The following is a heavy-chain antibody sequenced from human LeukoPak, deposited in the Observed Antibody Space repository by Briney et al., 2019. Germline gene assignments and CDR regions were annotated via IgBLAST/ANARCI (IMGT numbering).Heavy chain of an antibody. CDR3: ARGPPQGSGPDY. Sequence: ASVKVSCKASGYTFTSYYMHWVRQAPGQGLEWMGIINPSGGSTSYAQKFQGRVTITRNTSLSTAYMQLSSLRSEDTAVYYCARGPPQGSGPDYWGQGTLVTVSS. J-gene: IGHJ4*02. D-gene: IGHD3-3*01. CDR1: GYTFTSYY. CDR2: INPSGGST. V-gene: IGHV1-46*01.